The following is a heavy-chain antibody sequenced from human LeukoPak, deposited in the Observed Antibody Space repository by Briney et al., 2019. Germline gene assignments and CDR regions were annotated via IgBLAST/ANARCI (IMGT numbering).Heavy chain of an antibody. V-gene: IGHV3-23*01. Sequence: GGSLRLSCAASGFTFSSYAMSWVRQAPGKGLEWVSAISGSGGSTYYADSVKGRFTISRDNSKNTLYLQMNSLRAEDTAVYYCAKDFGYCSGGSCWKADYWGQGTLVTVSS. J-gene: IGHJ4*02. CDR2: ISGSGGST. CDR3: AKDFGYCSGGSCWKADY. CDR1: GFTFSSYA. D-gene: IGHD2-15*01.